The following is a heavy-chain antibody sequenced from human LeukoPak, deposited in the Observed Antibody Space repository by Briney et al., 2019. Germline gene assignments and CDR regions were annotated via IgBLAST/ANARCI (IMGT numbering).Heavy chain of an antibody. D-gene: IGHD3-22*01. CDR2: MNPNSGNT. CDR3: ARGDYDSSGYYYGSSFDY. CDR1: GYTFTSYD. Sequence: ASVKVSCKASGYTFTSYDINWVRQATGQGLEWMGWMNPNSGNTGYAQKFQGRVTMTRNTSISTAYMELSSLRSEDTAVYYCARGDYDSSGYYYGSSFDYWGQGTLVTVSS. J-gene: IGHJ4*02. V-gene: IGHV1-8*01.